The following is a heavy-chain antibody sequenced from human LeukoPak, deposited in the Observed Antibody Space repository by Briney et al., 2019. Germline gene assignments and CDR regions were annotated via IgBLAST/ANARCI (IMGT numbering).Heavy chain of an antibody. CDR3: AADYYDSSGYYSQYYYYYGMDV. CDR2: IISIFGTA. D-gene: IGHD3-22*01. Sequence: SVKVSCKASGGTFSSYAISWVRQAPGQGLEWMGGIISIFGTANYAQKFQERVTITRDMSTSTAYMELSSLRSEDTAVYYCAADYYDSSGYYSQYYYYYGMDVWGQGTTVTVSS. CDR1: GGTFSSYA. J-gene: IGHJ6*02. V-gene: IGHV1-69*05.